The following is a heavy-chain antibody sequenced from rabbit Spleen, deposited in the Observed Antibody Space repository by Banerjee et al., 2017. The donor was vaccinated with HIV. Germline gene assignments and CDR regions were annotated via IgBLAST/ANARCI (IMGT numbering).Heavy chain of an antibody. V-gene: IGHV1S47*01. CDR3: ARNFDL. CDR2: IYTDSSGST. CDR1: GFSFSGGY. Sequence: QEQLVESGGGLVQPGASLTLTCTASGFSFSGGYNMCWVRQAPGKGPEWIACIYTDSSGSTYYASWVNGRFTISRSTSLNTVTLQMTSLTDADTASYVCARNFDLWGQGTLVTVS. J-gene: IGHJ4*01.